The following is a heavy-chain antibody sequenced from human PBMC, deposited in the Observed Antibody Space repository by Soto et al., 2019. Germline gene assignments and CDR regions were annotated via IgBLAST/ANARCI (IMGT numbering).Heavy chain of an antibody. Sequence: EVQLVESGGGLIQPGGSLRLSCAASGVTVSSNYMSWVRQAPGKGLEWVSVIYSGGSTYYADSVKGRFTISRDNSKNTLYHQMNSLGVEDTAVYYCASVPTIFGVVTTYSGMDVWGQGTTVTVSS. V-gene: IGHV3-53*01. D-gene: IGHD3-3*01. CDR2: IYSGGST. J-gene: IGHJ6*02. CDR1: GVTVSSNY. CDR3: ASVPTIFGVVTTYSGMDV.